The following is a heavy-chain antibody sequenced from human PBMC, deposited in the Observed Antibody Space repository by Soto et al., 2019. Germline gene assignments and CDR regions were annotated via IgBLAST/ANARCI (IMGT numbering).Heavy chain of an antibody. CDR2: IYYSGST. Sequence: SETLSLTFTGSVRLISSYLRNWIRLPPGKALQWIGYIYYSGSTNCNPFIKSRVTISVDTSKNQFSLKLSSVTAADTAVYYCARDQGYCSGGSCHPYYYYYYMDDWGKGTPATVSS. CDR1: VRLISSYL. D-gene: IGHD2-15*01. V-gene: IGHV4-59*01. J-gene: IGHJ6*03. CDR3: ARDQGYCSGGSCHPYYYYYYMDD.